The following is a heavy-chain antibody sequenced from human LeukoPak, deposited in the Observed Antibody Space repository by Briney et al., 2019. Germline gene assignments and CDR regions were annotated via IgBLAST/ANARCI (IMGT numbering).Heavy chain of an antibody. J-gene: IGHJ3*02. CDR1: GFTFSDYY. V-gene: IGHV3-11*04. CDR3: AREGSMVRGVIISWSAFDI. CDR2: ISSSGSTI. Sequence: GGTLRLSCAASGFTFSDYYMSWIRQAPGKGLEWVSYISSSGSTIYYADSVKGRFTISRDNAKNSLYLQMNSLRAEDTAVYYCAREGSMVRGVIISWSAFDIWGQGTMVTVSS. D-gene: IGHD3-10*01.